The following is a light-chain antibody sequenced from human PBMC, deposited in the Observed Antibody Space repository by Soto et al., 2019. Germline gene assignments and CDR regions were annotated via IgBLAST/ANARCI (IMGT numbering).Light chain of an antibody. V-gene: IGLV1-44*01. Sequence: QPVLTQPPSASGTPGQRVTISCSGARANIGSNPVTWYQQLPGTAPKLFIFNNNERPSEVPGRFSGSKSGTSASLTISGLQSDDEADYYCATWDDNLDGHVFGTGTKLTVL. CDR1: RANIGSNP. CDR3: ATWDDNLDGHV. J-gene: IGLJ1*01. CDR2: NNN.